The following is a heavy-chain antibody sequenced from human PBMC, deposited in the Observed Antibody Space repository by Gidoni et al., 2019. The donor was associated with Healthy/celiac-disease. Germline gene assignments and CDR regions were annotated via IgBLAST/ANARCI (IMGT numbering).Heavy chain of an antibody. Sequence: ELQLLGSGGGLLQPGGSLRLSFAPSGFTFSSYAMSWVRQAPGKGLEWVSAISGSGGSTYYADSVKGRFTISRDNSKNTLYLQMNSLRAEDTAVYYCANGDYVSFDYWGQGTLVTVSS. V-gene: IGHV3-23*01. J-gene: IGHJ4*02. CDR3: ANGDYVSFDY. D-gene: IGHD4-17*01. CDR2: ISGSGGST. CDR1: GFTFSSYA.